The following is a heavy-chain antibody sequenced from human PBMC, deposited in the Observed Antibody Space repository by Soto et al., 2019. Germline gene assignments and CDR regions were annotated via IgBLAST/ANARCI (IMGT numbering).Heavy chain of an antibody. CDR1: GLSFSLYS. CDR3: AKDDKTASRIDY. CDR2: ISGSGRNI. J-gene: IGHJ4*02. Sequence: EVQLLESGGGLVQPGGSLRLSGATSGLSFSLYSMGWVRQAPGKGLEWVSAISGSGRNIHYADSVKGRFTISRDNSKNTLSLQMNSLRAEDTALYYCAKDDKTASRIDYWGQGTLVTVSS. V-gene: IGHV3-23*01. D-gene: IGHD2-21*02.